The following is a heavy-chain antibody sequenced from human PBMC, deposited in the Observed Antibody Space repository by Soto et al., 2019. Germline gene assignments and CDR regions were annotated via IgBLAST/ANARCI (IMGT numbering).Heavy chain of an antibody. Sequence: GASVKVSCKASGGTFSSYAISWVRQAPGQGLEWMGWISAYNGNTNYAQKLQGRVTMTTDTSTSTAYMELRSLRSDDTAVYYCARDRFNPYYGMDVWGQGTTVTVSS. CDR2: ISAYNGNT. CDR1: GGTFSSYA. CDR3: ARDRFNPYYGMDV. V-gene: IGHV1-18*01. J-gene: IGHJ6*02.